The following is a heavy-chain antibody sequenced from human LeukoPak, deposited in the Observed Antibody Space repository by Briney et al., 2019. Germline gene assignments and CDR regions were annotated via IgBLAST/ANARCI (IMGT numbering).Heavy chain of an antibody. CDR1: GGSISSGGYS. CDR2: IYQSGST. CDR3: ARGSERAWSPPDY. D-gene: IGHD2-15*01. V-gene: IGHV4-30-2*01. Sequence: SETLSLTCAVSGGSISSGGYSRSWIQQPPGKGLEWIGYIYQSGSTYYNPSLRSRVTISVDRSKNQFSLKLSSVTAADTAVYYCARGSERAWSPPDYWGQGTLVTVSS. J-gene: IGHJ4*02.